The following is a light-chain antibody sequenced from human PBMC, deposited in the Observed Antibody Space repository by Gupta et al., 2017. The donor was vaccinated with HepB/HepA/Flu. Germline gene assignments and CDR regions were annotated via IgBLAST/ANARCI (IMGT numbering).Light chain of an antibody. V-gene: IGKV1-27*01. J-gene: IGKJ5*01. Sequence: DIQLTQSTSSLAASIGDTVPITCRASPAMSNYLAWYQQRPGSIPRLLIFGSSNLHSGVPSRFSGRGSGTHFTLTINDVQPEDFATYFCQKYNSAPVTFGQGTRVEIK. CDR3: QKYNSAPVT. CDR2: GSS. CDR1: PAMSNY.